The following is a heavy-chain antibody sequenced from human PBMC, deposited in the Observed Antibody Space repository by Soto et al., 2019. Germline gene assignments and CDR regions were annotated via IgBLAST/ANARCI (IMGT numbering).Heavy chain of an antibody. V-gene: IGHV3-23*01. Sequence: PGGSLRLSCAASGFTFSSYAMSWVRQAPGKGLEWVSAISGSGGSTYYADSVKGRFTISRDNSKNTLYLQMNSLRAEDTAVYYCAKEGDTITMIVVVRATSFDYWGQGTLVTVSS. J-gene: IGHJ4*02. CDR1: GFTFSSYA. CDR3: AKEGDTITMIVVVRATSFDY. CDR2: ISGSGGST. D-gene: IGHD3-22*01.